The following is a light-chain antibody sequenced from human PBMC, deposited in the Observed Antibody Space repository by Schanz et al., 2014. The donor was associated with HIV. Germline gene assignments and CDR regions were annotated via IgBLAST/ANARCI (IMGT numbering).Light chain of an antibody. V-gene: IGKV1-8*01. J-gene: IGKJ2*01. CDR3: LHYNDFTST. Sequence: IRLTQSPSSLSASTGDRVTITCRASQGISSYLAWYQQKPGKAPKLLIYAASTLQSGVPSRFSGSGSGTDFTLTISCLQPDDFATYFCLHYNDFTSTFGQGTKLEIK. CDR1: QGISSY. CDR2: AAS.